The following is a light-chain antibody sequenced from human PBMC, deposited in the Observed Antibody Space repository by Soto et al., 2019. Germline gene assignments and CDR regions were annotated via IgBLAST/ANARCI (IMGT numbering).Light chain of an antibody. CDR2: EAS. V-gene: IGKV3-11*01. CDR1: RSVSTY. CDR3: QQRGHWPRT. J-gene: IGKJ1*01. Sequence: EVLLSHSRATMSLYPGEGATPSCRASRSVSTYLGWYQQKPGQAPRLLIFEASKRATGIPDRISGSGSGTDFTLTISSLEPEDFAVYYCQQRGHWPRTFGQGTKV.